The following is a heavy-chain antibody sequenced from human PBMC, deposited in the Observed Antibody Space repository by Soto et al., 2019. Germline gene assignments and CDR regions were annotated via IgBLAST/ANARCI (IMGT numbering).Heavy chain of an antibody. Sequence: SETLSLTCAISGDSVSSNSAAWNWIRQSPSRGLEWLGRTYYRSKWYNDYAVSVKSRITINPDTSKNQFSLQLNSVTPEDTAVYYCARAGYYGSGSFAADIGPKNIVYYYSYMDVWGKGTTVTVSS. V-gene: IGHV6-1*01. CDR3: ARAGYYGSGSFAADIGPKNIVYYYSYMDV. D-gene: IGHD3-10*01. CDR1: GDSVSSNSAA. J-gene: IGHJ6*03. CDR2: TYYRSKWYN.